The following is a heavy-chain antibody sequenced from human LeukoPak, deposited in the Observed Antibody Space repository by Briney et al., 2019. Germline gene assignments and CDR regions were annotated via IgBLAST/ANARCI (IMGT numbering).Heavy chain of an antibody. J-gene: IGHJ4*02. D-gene: IGHD2-15*01. CDR2: ISASGGGT. V-gene: IGHV3-23*01. CDR3: AKDPQRYCSGGSCLYFDY. CDR1: GFTFNNYA. Sequence: PGGSLRPSCAASGFTFNNYAMSWVRQAPGTGLEWVSAISASGGGTNYADSVKGRFIISRDNSKNTLYLQMNSLRAEDTAVFYCAKDPQRYCSGGSCLYFDYWGQGTLVTVSS.